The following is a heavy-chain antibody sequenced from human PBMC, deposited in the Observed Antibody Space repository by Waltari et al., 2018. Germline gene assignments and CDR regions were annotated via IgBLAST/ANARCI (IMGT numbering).Heavy chain of an antibody. Sequence: QVQLVQSGAEVKKPGASVKVSCKASGYPFPGYYMHWVRKAPGQGLEWMGWINPNSGGTNYAQKFQGRVTMTRDTSISTAYMELSRLRSDDTAVYYCARLPHSGWRLIDIWGQGTMVTVSS. V-gene: IGHV1-2*02. CDR2: INPNSGGT. CDR3: ARLPHSGWRLIDI. D-gene: IGHD5-12*01. J-gene: IGHJ3*02. CDR1: GYPFPGYY.